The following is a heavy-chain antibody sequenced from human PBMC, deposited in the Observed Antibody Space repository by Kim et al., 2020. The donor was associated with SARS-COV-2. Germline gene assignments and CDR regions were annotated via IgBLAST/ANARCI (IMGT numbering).Heavy chain of an antibody. V-gene: IGHV3-74*01. D-gene: IGHD6-6*01. CDR2: INSDGSST. Sequence: GGSLRLSCAASGFTFSSYWMHWVRQAPGKGLVWVSRINSDGSSTSYADSVKGRFTISRDNAKNTLYLQMNSLRAEDTAVYYCARVRPADDYYYYYSMDVWGQGTTVTVPS. CDR1: GFTFSSYW. J-gene: IGHJ6*02. CDR3: ARVRPADDYYYYYSMDV.